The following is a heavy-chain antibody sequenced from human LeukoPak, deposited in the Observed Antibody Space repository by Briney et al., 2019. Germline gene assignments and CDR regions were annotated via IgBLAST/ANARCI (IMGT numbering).Heavy chain of an antibody. Sequence: ASVKVSCKASGYTFTSFSISWVRQAPGQGLEWMGRISPYNGNTNYAQKLQGRVTMTTDTSTSTAYMELRSLRSDDTAVYYCARDLGYGLDPWGQGTLVTVSS. J-gene: IGHJ5*02. CDR2: ISPYNGNT. CDR3: ARDLGYGLDP. D-gene: IGHD5-18*01. CDR1: GYTFTSFS. V-gene: IGHV1-18*01.